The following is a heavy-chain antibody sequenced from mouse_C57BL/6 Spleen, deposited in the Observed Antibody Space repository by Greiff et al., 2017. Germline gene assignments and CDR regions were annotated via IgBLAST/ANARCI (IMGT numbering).Heavy chain of an antibody. J-gene: IGHJ1*03. CDR2: ISYDGSN. CDR3: ARDRDYGSSYWYFDV. Sequence: EVKVEESGPGLVKPSQSLSLTCSVTGYSITSGYYWNWIRQFPGNKLEWMGYISYDGSNTSNPSPKNRISITRDKSKNPFFLKLNTVNTEDTATYDSARDRDYGSSYWYFDVWGTGTTVTVSS. V-gene: IGHV3-6*01. CDR1: GYSITSGYY. D-gene: IGHD1-1*01.